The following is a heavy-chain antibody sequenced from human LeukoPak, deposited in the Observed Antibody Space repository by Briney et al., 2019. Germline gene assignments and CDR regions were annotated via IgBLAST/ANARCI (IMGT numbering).Heavy chain of an antibody. CDR1: GDSISSCN. V-gene: IGHV4-4*07. Sequence: SETLSLTCTVSGDSISSCNWCWIRQPPRKGQGRIGRVYTSGSTNYNPSLKSRVTMSVDTSKNRFSLKLSSVTAADTAVYYCARDYALAAFFDYWGQGTLVTVSS. D-gene: IGHD1-1*01. CDR3: ARDYALAAFFDY. J-gene: IGHJ4*02. CDR2: VYTSGST.